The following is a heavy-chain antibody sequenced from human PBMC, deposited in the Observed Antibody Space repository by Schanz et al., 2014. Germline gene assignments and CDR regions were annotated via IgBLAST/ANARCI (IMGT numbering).Heavy chain of an antibody. J-gene: IGHJ4*02. CDR3: ARDLISSGWYG. CDR2: ISNSGTTI. Sequence: VQLVESGGGVVQPGRSLRLSCAASGFTFSKYGVHWVRQAPGKGLEWVSYISNSGTTIYYADSVKGRFTISRDNAKNSLYLQMNSLRVEDTAVYYCARDLISSGWYGWGQGTLVTVSS. V-gene: IGHV3-48*04. D-gene: IGHD6-19*01. CDR1: GFTFSKYG.